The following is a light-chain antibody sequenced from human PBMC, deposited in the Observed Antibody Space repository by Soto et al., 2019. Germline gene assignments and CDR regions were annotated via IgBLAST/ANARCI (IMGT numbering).Light chain of an antibody. V-gene: IGKV1-39*01. J-gene: IGKJ4*01. Sequence: DIQMTQSPSSLSASVGDRVTITCRASQSISSYLNWYQQKPGKAPKTRIYVSSSLQSGVPSRFSGSGSGTDFTLTISSLQPEDFATYYCQQSSSTPLTFGGGTKVEIK. CDR2: VSS. CDR1: QSISSY. CDR3: QQSSSTPLT.